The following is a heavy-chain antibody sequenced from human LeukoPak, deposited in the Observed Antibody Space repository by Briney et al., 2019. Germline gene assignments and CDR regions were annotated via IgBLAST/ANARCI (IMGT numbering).Heavy chain of an antibody. CDR2: INGSGDAT. Sequence: GGSLRLSCAASGFIFSHYTMTWVRQAPGKGLEWVSSINGSGDATKYADFVMGRFTISRDNSKNTVSLQMNSLRAEDTAVYYCTREGCGATSCYTNDYWGQGTLVTVSS. J-gene: IGHJ4*02. CDR3: TREGCGATSCYTNDY. V-gene: IGHV3-23*01. CDR1: GFIFSHYT. D-gene: IGHD2-2*02.